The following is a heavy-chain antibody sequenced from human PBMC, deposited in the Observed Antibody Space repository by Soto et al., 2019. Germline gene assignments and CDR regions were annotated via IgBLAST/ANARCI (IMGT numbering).Heavy chain of an antibody. D-gene: IGHD3-22*01. CDR2: IGGSGYDT. CDR1: GFIFRNYA. V-gene: IGHV3-23*01. CDR3: TKGMIAKNYCDSSGYSTNWFDP. Sequence: GGSLRLSCKASGFIFRNYAMSWVRQAPGKGLQWVSAIGGSGYDTYYADSVKGRFTVSRDNSRDTLHLQMSSLRADDTAIYYCTKGMIAKNYCDSSGYSTNWFDPWGQGTLVTVSS. J-gene: IGHJ5*02.